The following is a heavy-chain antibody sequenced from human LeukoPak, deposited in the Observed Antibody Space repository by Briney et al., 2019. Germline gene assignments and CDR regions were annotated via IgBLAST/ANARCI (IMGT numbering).Heavy chain of an antibody. D-gene: IGHD5-18*01. J-gene: IGHJ3*02. V-gene: IGHV1-69*13. Sequence: ASVKVSCKASGYTFTNYAIHWVRQAPGQGLEWMGGIIPIFGTANYAQKFQGRVTITADESTSTAYMELSSLRSEDTAVYYCAREWVDTAMVPAFDIWGQGTMVTVSS. CDR1: GYTFTNYA. CDR3: AREWVDTAMVPAFDI. CDR2: IIPIFGTA.